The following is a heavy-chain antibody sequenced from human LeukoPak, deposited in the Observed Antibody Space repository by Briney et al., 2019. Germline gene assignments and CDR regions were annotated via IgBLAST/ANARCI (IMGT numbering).Heavy chain of an antibody. Sequence: GGSLRLSCAASGFTFTNYWMTWVRQAPGKGLEWVANINKDGSEKQYVDSVKGRFTISRDNPKNAVYLQMSSLRVEDSAVYYCARDPVQDFDFWGQGIMVTVSS. J-gene: IGHJ4*02. CDR3: ARDPVQDFDF. CDR1: GFTFTNYW. V-gene: IGHV3-7*01. CDR2: INKDGSEK.